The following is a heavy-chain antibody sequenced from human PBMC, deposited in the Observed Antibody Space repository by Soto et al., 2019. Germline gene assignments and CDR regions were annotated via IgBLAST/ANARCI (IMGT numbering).Heavy chain of an antibody. J-gene: IGHJ5*02. CDR1: GGTFSSYA. CDR3: ARDRDSGSYDGWFDP. D-gene: IGHD1-26*01. Sequence: QVQLVQSGAEVKKPGSSVKVSCKASGGTFSSYAISWVRQAPGQGLEWMGGIIPIFGTTNYAQKFQGRVTITADKSTSTAYMELSSLRSEDTAVYYCARDRDSGSYDGWFDPWGQGTLVTVSS. V-gene: IGHV1-69*06. CDR2: IIPIFGTT.